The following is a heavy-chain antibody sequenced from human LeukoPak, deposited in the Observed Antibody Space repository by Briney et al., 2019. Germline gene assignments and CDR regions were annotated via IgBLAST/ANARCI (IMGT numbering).Heavy chain of an antibody. CDR2: LSPSGASI. Sequence: SGGSLRLSCAASGFTFSSYAMSWVRQAPGRGLEWVSSLSPSGASIYYADSVKGRFTISRDNSKNTLYLQMNNLRAEDTALYYRAAGPYGGNTPFDYWGQGTLVTISS. CDR1: GFTFSSYA. J-gene: IGHJ4*02. D-gene: IGHD4-23*01. CDR3: AAGPYGGNTPFDY. V-gene: IGHV3-23*01.